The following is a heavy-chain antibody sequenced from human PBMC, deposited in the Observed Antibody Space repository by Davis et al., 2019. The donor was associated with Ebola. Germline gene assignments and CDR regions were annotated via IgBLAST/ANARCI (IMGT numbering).Heavy chain of an antibody. Sequence: SQTPSLTCAISGDRVSRNSAAWNWIRQSPSRGLEWLGRTYYRSKWYNDYAVSVKSRITINPDTSKNQFSLQLNSVTPEDTAVYYCARERVVYAGVVYYYYGMDVWGKGTTVTVSS. V-gene: IGHV6-1*01. CDR2: TYYRSKWYN. D-gene: IGHD2-8*02. CDR1: GDRVSRNSAA. J-gene: IGHJ6*04. CDR3: ARERVVYAGVVYYYYGMDV.